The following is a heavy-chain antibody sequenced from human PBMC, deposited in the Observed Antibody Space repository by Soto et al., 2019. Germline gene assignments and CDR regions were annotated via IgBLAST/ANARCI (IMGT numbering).Heavy chain of an antibody. CDR1: GFTFSSYG. CDR3: ASSSPGWCLDI. Sequence: QVQLVESGGGVVQPGRSLRLSCAASGFTFSSYGMHWVRQAPGKGLEWVAVIWNDGSNKYYADSVKGRFTISRDNSKNTLYVEMNCVRAEDTAVYYCASSSPGWCLDIWGQGTMVTVSS. V-gene: IGHV3-33*01. J-gene: IGHJ3*02. CDR2: IWNDGSNK. D-gene: IGHD2-21*01.